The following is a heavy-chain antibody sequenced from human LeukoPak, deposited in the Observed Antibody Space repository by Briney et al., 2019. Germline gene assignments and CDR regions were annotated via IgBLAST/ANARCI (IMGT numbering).Heavy chain of an antibody. Sequence: ASVKVSCKASGYTFTGYHMHWVRQAPGQGLEWMGRINPNSGDTNYAQKFQGRVTMTRDTSISSAYMELSRLRSDDTAVYYCARDYCSSTSCLFDYWGQGTLVTVSS. CDR1: GYTFTGYH. CDR2: INPNSGDT. V-gene: IGHV1-2*06. CDR3: ARDYCSSTSCLFDY. J-gene: IGHJ4*02. D-gene: IGHD2-2*01.